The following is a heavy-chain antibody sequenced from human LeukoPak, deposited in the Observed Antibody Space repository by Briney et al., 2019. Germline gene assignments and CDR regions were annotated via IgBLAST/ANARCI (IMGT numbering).Heavy chain of an antibody. CDR2: IKPDGDEK. J-gene: IGHJ4*02. V-gene: IGHV3-7*01. CDR1: GFTFS. D-gene: IGHD1-26*01. Sequence: GGSLRLSCAASGFTFSMTWLRQTPGKGLEWVANIKPDGDEKYYVDSVKGRFTISRDNAKNTLYLQMNSLRAEDTAVYYCARGWEGYFDYWGQGTLVTASS. CDR3: ARGWEGYFDY.